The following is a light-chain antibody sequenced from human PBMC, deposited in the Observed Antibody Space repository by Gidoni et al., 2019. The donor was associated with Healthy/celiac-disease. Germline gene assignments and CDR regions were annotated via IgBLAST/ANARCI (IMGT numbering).Light chain of an antibody. Sequence: DIQMTQSPSSLSASVGDRVTITCRASQSISSYLNWYQQKPGKAPKPLIYAASSLQSGVPSRFSGSGSGKDFTLTISSLQPEDFATYYCQQSYSTPWTFGQXTKVEIK. V-gene: IGKV1-39*01. J-gene: IGKJ1*01. CDR2: AAS. CDR1: QSISSY. CDR3: QQSYSTPWT.